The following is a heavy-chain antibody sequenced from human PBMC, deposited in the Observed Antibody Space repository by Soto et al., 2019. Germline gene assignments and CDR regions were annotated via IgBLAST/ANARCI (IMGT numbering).Heavy chain of an antibody. CDR3: ARDRGAVAGSFDAFDI. CDR1: GFTFSSYS. J-gene: IGHJ3*02. D-gene: IGHD6-19*01. CDR2: ISSSSSYI. Sequence: GGSLSLSCAASGFTFSSYSMNWVRQAPGKGLEWVSSISSSSSYIYYADSVKGRFTISRDNAKNSLYLQMNSLRAEDTAVYYCARDRGAVAGSFDAFDIWGQGTMVTVSS. V-gene: IGHV3-21*01.